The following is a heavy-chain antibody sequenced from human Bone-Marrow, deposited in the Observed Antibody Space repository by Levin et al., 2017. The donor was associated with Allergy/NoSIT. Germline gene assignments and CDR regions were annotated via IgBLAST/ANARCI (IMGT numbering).Heavy chain of an antibody. CDR2: ISGGGGST. CDR3: AKAHIVVIPAAIRSFDY. V-gene: IGHV3-23*01. CDR1: GFSFSSYA. J-gene: IGHJ4*02. Sequence: PGESLKISCAASGFSFSSYAMSWVRQAPGKGLEWVSAISGGGGSTYYADAVKGRFTISRDNSKHTLYLQMNSLRVEDTALYYCAKAHIVVIPAAIRSFDYWGQGTLVTVSS. D-gene: IGHD2-2*01.